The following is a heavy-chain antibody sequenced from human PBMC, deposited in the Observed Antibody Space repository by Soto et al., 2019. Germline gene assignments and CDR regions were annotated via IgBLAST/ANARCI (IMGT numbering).Heavy chain of an antibody. CDR3: ARGYYCGGDCYPLYFDY. CDR2: ISSSSSYI. D-gene: IGHD2-21*02. Sequence: PGGSLRLSCAASGFTFSSYSMNWVRQAPGKGLEWVSSISSSSSYIYYADSVKGRFTISRDNAKNSLYLQMNSLRAEDTAVYYCARGYYCGGDCYPLYFDYWGQGTLVTVSS. V-gene: IGHV3-21*01. CDR1: GFTFSSYS. J-gene: IGHJ4*02.